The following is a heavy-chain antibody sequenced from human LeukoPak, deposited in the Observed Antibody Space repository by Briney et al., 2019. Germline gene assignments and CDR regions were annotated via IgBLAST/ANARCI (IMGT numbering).Heavy chain of an antibody. Sequence: KTSETLSLTCTVSGGSISSSSYYWGWIRQPPGKGLEWIRSIYYSGSTYYNPSLKSRVTISVDTSKTQFSLKLSSVTAADTAVYYCARVAGKVPYYYYYMDVWGKGTTVTVSS. V-gene: IGHV4-39*07. J-gene: IGHJ6*03. CDR3: ARVAGKVPYYYYYMDV. CDR2: IYYSGST. D-gene: IGHD6-19*01. CDR1: GGSISSSSYY.